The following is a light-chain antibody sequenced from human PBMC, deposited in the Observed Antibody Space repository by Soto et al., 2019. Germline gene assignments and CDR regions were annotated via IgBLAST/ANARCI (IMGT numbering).Light chain of an antibody. V-gene: IGLV2-11*01. CDR2: AVS. CDR3: SSYTSISTLV. CDR1: NSDVGGYNF. Sequence: QSALTQPRSVSGSPGQSVTISCTGTNSDVGGYNFVSWYQQLPGKAPKLMISAVSQRPSGVPDRFSGSKSGNTASLTISGLQADDEADYYCSSYTSISTLVFGGGTKLTVL. J-gene: IGLJ2*01.